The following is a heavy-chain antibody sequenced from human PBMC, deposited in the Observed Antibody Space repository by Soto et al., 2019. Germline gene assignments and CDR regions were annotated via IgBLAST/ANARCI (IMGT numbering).Heavy chain of an antibody. CDR2: ISSSSSTI. CDR3: ARDKDWALFDY. V-gene: IGHV3-48*02. D-gene: IGHD3-9*01. J-gene: IGHJ4*02. Sequence: EVQLVESGGGLVQPGGSLRLSCAASGFTFSSYSMNWVRQAPGKGLEWVSYISSSSSTIYYADSVKGRFTISRDNAKNSLYLRMNSLRDEDTAVYYCARDKDWALFDYWGQGTLVTVSS. CDR1: GFTFSSYS.